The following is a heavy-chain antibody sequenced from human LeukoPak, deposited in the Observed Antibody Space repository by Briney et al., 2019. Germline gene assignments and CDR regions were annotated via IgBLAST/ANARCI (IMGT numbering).Heavy chain of an antibody. CDR3: ARDKIQKSTVVPAAVHYYYYYGMDV. CDR1: GGSISSHC. V-gene: IGHV4-59*11. D-gene: IGHD2-2*01. Sequence: SETLSLTCTVSGGSISSHCWSWIRQPPGKGLEWIGYIYYSGSTNYNPSLNSRVTISVDTSKNQFSLKLSSVTAADTAVYYCARDKIQKSTVVPAAVHYYYYYGMDVWGQGTTVTVSS. CDR2: IYYSGST. J-gene: IGHJ6*02.